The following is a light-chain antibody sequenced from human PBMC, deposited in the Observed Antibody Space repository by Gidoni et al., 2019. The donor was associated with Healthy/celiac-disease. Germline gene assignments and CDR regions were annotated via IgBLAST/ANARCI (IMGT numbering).Light chain of an antibody. CDR3: QQRSNWLYT. V-gene: IGKV3-11*01. J-gene: IGKJ2*01. Sequence: IVLTQSPATLSLSPGERATLSCRASQSVSSYLAWYQQKPGQAPRLLIYGASNRATGIPARFSGSGSGTDFTLTISSLEPEDFAVYYCQQRSNWLYTFGQGTKLEIK. CDR1: QSVSSY. CDR2: GAS.